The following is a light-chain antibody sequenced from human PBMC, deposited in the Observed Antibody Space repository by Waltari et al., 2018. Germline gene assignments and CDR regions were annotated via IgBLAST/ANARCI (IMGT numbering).Light chain of an antibody. V-gene: IGLV3-19*01. CDR1: TLRNFY. CDR3: NGRDISGNHVL. CDR2: GQN. Sequence: SSELAQDPAVSVALGQTVTITCRGDTLRNFYATWYQQKPGTAPLLVIYGQNNRPSGIPDRFSGSNSGTTASLTISETRAEDEADYYCNGRDISGNHVLFGGGTKLTV. J-gene: IGLJ3*02.